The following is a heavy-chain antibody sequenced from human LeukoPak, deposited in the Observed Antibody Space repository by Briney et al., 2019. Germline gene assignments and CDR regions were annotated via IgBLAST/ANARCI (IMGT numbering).Heavy chain of an antibody. CDR3: ARDQRGIAAAGTGLGF. V-gene: IGHV4-39*07. J-gene: IGHJ4*02. CDR1: GGSMSSSNYN. D-gene: IGHD6-13*01. CDR2: IYYSGST. Sequence: LPETLSLTCTVSGGSMSSSNYNWGWIRQPPGKGLEWIWTIYYSGSTYYNPSLKSRVTMSVDTSKNQFSLKLSSVTAADTAVYYCARDQRGIAAAGTGLGFWGQGTLVTVSS.